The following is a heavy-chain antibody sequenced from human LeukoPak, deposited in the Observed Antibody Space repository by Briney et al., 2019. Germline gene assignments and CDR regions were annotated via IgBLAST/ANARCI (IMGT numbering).Heavy chain of an antibody. J-gene: IGHJ5*02. Sequence: SRTLSLTCTVSGVSFSSNGYYWSWIRQNPRKGLEWIGYIFHSGSSNYNPSLRGRVSMSVDTSKNQFSLKLTSVTAADTAVYYCAVRGSGAGSYFNSPFDPWGQGTLVSVSS. CDR1: GVSFSSNGYY. CDR2: IFHSGSS. V-gene: IGHV4-31*03. D-gene: IGHD3-10*01. CDR3: AVRGSGAGSYFNSPFDP.